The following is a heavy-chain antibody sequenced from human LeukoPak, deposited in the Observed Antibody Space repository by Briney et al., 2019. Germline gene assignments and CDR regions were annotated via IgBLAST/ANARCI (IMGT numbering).Heavy chain of an antibody. D-gene: IGHD6-6*01. J-gene: IGHJ4*02. CDR3: ARVGSSSLDY. Sequence: GGSLRLSCAASGFTFSSYAMHWVRQAPGKGLEWVAVISYDGSNKYYADSVKGRFTISRDNSENTLYLQMNSLRAEDTAVYYCARVGSSSLDYWGQGTLVTVSS. CDR1: GFTFSSYA. V-gene: IGHV3-30-3*01. CDR2: ISYDGSNK.